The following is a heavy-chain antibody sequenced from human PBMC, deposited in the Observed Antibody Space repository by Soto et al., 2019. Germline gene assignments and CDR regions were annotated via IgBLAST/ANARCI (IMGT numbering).Heavy chain of an antibody. Sequence: PGGSLRLSCAASGFTFSSYAMHWVRQAPGKGLEWVAVISNDGSNKYYADSVKGRFTISRDNSKNTLYLQMNSLRAEDTAVYYCARKRNAIVVVVADTPMDVWGQGTTVTVX. CDR1: GFTFSSYA. V-gene: IGHV3-30-3*01. CDR2: ISNDGSNK. J-gene: IGHJ6*02. D-gene: IGHD2-15*01. CDR3: ARKRNAIVVVVADTPMDV.